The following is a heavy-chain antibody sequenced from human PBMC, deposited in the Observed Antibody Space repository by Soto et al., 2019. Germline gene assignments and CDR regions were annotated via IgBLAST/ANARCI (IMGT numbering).Heavy chain of an antibody. CDR1: GFTFSSYG. CDR3: ASSSNGDYGSRVEFDY. Sequence: GGSLRLSCAASGFTFSSYGMHWVRQAPGKGLEWVAVISYDGSNKYYADSVKGRFTISRDNSKNTLYLQMNSLRAEDTAVYYCASSSNGDYGSRVEFDYWGQGT. D-gene: IGHD4-17*01. CDR2: ISYDGSNK. V-gene: IGHV3-30*03. J-gene: IGHJ4*02.